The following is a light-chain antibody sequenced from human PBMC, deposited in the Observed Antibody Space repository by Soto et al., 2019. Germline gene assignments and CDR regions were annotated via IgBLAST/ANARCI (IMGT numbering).Light chain of an antibody. CDR2: AAS. CDR1: QSISSY. V-gene: IGKV1-39*01. CDR3: QQSYSTPWT. J-gene: IGKJ1*01. Sequence: DIQMTQSPSSLSASVGDRVTITCRASQSISSYLNWYQQKPGKAPKLLIYAASSLQSGVPSRFSGSGSGTDFTLDISSLQHEYFATYYCQQSYSTPWTFGPGTKVEIK.